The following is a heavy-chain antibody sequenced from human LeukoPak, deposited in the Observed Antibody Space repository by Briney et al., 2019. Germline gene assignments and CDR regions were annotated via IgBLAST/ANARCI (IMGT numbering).Heavy chain of an antibody. J-gene: IGHJ4*02. D-gene: IGHD3-22*01. CDR1: GYTLTELS. V-gene: IGHV1-24*01. CDR3: AANRDSSGYYIRDY. Sequence: ASVKVSCKVSGYTLTELSIHWVRQAPGKGLEWMGGFDPEDGETIYAQKFQDRVTMTEDTSTDTAYMELSSLRSEGTAVYYCAANRDSSGYYIRDYWGQGTLVTVSS. CDR2: FDPEDGET.